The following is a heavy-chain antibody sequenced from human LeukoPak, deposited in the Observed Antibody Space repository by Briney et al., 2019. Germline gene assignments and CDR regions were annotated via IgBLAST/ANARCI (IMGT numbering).Heavy chain of an antibody. J-gene: IGHJ4*02. D-gene: IGHD5-18*01. CDR2: ISRSGST. Sequence: PSETLSLTCAVYGGSFSDYYWSWIRQPPGKGLEWIGEISRSGSTNYNPSLKSRVTISVDTSKNQFSLKLSSVTAADMAVYYCARHPTYSYGIFDYWGQGTPVTVSS. V-gene: IGHV4-34*01. CDR3: ARHPTYSYGIFDY. CDR1: GGSFSDYY.